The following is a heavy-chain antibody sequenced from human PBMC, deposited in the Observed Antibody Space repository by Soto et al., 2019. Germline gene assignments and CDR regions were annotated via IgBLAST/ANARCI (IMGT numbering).Heavy chain of an antibody. D-gene: IGHD6-6*01. CDR3: MNRPRA. J-gene: IGHJ5*02. V-gene: IGHV3-66*01. CDR2: IYSVGTT. Sequence: EVQLVESGGGLVQPGGSLRLSCVASGLTVGNNYMSWVRQAPGKGLEWVSLIYSVGTTHYADSVRGRFTISRDSSKNTVYLEMKSLRREDTAIYYCMNRPRAWGQGTLVTVSS. CDR1: GLTVGNNY.